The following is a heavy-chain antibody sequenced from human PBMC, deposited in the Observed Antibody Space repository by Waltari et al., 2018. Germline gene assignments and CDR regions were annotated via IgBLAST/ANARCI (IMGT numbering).Heavy chain of an antibody. Sequence: QVQLQESGPGLVKPSETLSLTCTVPVGSLTNYYRNWIRQPPGKGLEWIGLIYSSGTTNYTPSLKSRVTISIDTSKNQFSLNLSSVTAADTAVYYCARVSTAGGTRLFDYWGQGTLVTVSS. J-gene: IGHJ4*02. V-gene: IGHV4-59*01. CDR3: ARVSTAGGTRLFDY. CDR2: IYSSGTT. D-gene: IGHD6-13*01. CDR1: VGSLTNYY.